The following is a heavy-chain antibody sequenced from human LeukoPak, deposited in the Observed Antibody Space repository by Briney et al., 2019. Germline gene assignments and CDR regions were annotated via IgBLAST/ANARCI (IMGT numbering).Heavy chain of an antibody. CDR2: IYHSGST. CDR3: VRPYCGGECQSKNNWFDP. D-gene: IGHD2-21*01. J-gene: IGHJ5*02. V-gene: IGHV4-59*01. CDR1: GGSISTYY. Sequence: SETLSLTCTVSGGSISTYYWSWIRQPPGKGLEWLGYIYHSGSTTYNPSLKSRVTISLDTSKNQISLNLSSVTAADTAVYYCVRPYCGGECQSKNNWFDPWGQGTLVTVSS.